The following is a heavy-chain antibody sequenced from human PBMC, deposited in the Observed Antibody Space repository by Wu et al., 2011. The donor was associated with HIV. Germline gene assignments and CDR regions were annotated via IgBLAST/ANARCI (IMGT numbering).Heavy chain of an antibody. CDR2: ITPRDHGT. D-gene: IGHD4/OR15-4a*01. J-gene: IGHJ4*02. V-gene: IGHV1-46*01. CDR1: GYTFTSYS. CDR3: ARGLPSDYGAFLDF. Sequence: QVQLVQSGAEVKRPGASVKVSCGASGYTFTSYSIHWVRLAPGQGLEWMGMITPRDHGTTYEQKFKGRVTMTADTSPNTAYMELVSLRSDDTAIYFCARGLPSDYGAFLDFWGQGSLVTVSS.